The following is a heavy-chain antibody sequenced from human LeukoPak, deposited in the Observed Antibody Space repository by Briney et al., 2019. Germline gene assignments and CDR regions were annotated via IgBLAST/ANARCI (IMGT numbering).Heavy chain of an antibody. CDR3: ARFYFPTHFDD. D-gene: IGHD2/OR15-2a*01. V-gene: IGHV4-59*01. Sequence: PSETLSLTCTVSGGSISSYYWSWIRQPPGKGLEWIGYIYYIGGTNYNPSLKSRVTISVDTSKNQFSLKLSSVTAADTAVYYCARFYFPTHFDDWGQGTLVTVSS. CDR2: IYYIGGT. J-gene: IGHJ4*02. CDR1: GGSISSYY.